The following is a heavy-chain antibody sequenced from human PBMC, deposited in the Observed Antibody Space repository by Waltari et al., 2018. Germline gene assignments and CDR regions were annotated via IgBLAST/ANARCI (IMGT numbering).Heavy chain of an antibody. Sequence: QVQLVQSGAEVKKPGASVKVSCKASGYTFTSYYMHWVRQAPGQGLEWMGITNPSGSSTSYAQKFQGRVTMTRDTSTSTVYMELSSLRSEDTAVYYCARVGFSGGMDVWGQGTTVTVSS. D-gene: IGHD3-3*02. CDR3: ARVGFSGGMDV. J-gene: IGHJ6*02. V-gene: IGHV1-46*01. CDR1: GYTFTSYY. CDR2: TNPSGSST.